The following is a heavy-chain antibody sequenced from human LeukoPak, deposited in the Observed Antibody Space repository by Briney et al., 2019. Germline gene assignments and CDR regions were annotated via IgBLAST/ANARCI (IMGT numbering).Heavy chain of an antibody. Sequence: GGSLRLSCVASGFTFSSYWMSWVRQAPGKGLEWVANIKQDGSGKNYVDSVKGRFTISRDNAKNSLFLQMNSLRAEDTAVYYCARHYFDYWGQGTMVTVSS. CDR1: GFTFSSYW. CDR3: ARHYFDY. J-gene: IGHJ4*02. V-gene: IGHV3-7*01. CDR2: IKQDGSGK.